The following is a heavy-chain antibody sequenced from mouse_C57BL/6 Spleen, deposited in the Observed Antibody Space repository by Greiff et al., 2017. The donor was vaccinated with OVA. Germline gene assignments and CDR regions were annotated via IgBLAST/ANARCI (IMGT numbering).Heavy chain of an antibody. Sequence: QVQLQQSGAELVRPGASVKLSCKASGYTFTDYYINWVKQRPGQGLEWIARIYPGSGNTYYNEKFKSKATLTVDKSSSTAYMQLSSLTSEDSAVYYCAREGGPYDLRAMGYWGQGTSVTVSS. CDR2: IYPGSGNT. CDR3: AREGGPYDLRAMGY. J-gene: IGHJ4*01. D-gene: IGHD2-12*01. CDR1: GYTFTDYY. V-gene: IGHV1-76*01.